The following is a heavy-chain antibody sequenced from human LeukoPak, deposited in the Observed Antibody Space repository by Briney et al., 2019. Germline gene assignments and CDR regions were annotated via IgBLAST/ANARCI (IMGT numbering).Heavy chain of an antibody. J-gene: IGHJ4*02. V-gene: IGHV3-7*01. CDR1: GFTFSDYW. CDR3: SRGMYYYGSGSYPIDY. Sequence: PGGSLRLSCAASGFTFSDYWMSWVRQAPGKGLEWVANIKQDGNEKYYVDSVKGRFTISRDNAKNSLYLQMNSLRAEDTAVYYCSRGMYYYGSGSYPIDYWGQGTLVTVSS. CDR2: IKQDGNEK. D-gene: IGHD3-10*01.